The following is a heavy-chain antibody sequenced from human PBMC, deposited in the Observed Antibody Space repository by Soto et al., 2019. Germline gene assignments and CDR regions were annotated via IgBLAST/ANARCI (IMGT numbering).Heavy chain of an antibody. J-gene: IGHJ6*02. CDR1: GGTFSSYA. D-gene: IGHD3-3*01. Sequence: EASVKVSCKASGGTFSSYAISWVRQAPGQGLEWMGGIIPIFGTANYAQKFQGRVTITADESTSTAYMELSSLRSEDTAVYYCARDRKRITILGVAPPHYYYYGMDVWGQGTTVTVSS. CDR2: IIPIFGTA. CDR3: ARDRKRITILGVAPPHYYYYGMDV. V-gene: IGHV1-69*13.